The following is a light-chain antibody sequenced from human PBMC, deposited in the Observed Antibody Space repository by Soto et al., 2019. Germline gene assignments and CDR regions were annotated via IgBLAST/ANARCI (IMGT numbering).Light chain of an antibody. J-gene: IGLJ1*01. CDR2: DVT. Sequence: QSVLTQPPSASGSPGQSVTTSCTGTSSDVGGYNYVSWHQQHPGKAPKLIIYDVTKRPSGVPDRFSGSKSGYTASLTVSGLQAEDEADYYCSSFAGGNIYVFGTGTKVTVL. V-gene: IGLV2-8*01. CDR3: SSFAGGNIYV. CDR1: SSDVGGYNY.